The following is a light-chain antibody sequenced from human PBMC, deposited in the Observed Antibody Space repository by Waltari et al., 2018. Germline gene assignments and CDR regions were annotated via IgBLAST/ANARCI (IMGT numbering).Light chain of an antibody. Sequence: QSALTQPASVSGSPGPSITIPCPGTSSYVGGYNSVSWYQQHPGKAPKLMIYEVSNRPSGVSNRFSGSKSGNTASLTISGLQAEDEADYYCSSYTSSSTRVFGGGTKLTVL. J-gene: IGLJ3*02. V-gene: IGLV2-14*01. CDR3: SSYTSSSTRV. CDR1: SSYVGGYNS. CDR2: EVS.